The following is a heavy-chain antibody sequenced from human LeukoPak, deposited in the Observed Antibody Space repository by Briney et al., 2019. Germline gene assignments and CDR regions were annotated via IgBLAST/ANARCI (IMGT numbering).Heavy chain of an antibody. CDR1: GGTFSSYA. V-gene: IGHV1-69*05. D-gene: IGHD3-3*01. CDR3: AREGNYDFWSGNDYYMDV. CDR2: IIPIFGTA. J-gene: IGHJ6*03. Sequence: GASVKVSCKASGGTFSSYAISWVRQAPGQGLEWMGGIIPIFGTANYAQKFQGRVTITTDESTSTAYMELRSLRSDDTAVYYCAREGNYDFWSGNDYYMDVWGKGTTVTVSS.